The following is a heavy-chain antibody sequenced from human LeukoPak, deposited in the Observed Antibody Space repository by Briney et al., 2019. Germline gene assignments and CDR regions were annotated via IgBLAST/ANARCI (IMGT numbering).Heavy chain of an antibody. CDR2: ISAYNGNT. CDR3: ATTYRAYYDFWSGFSS. CDR1: GYTFTSYG. V-gene: IGHV1-18*01. D-gene: IGHD3-3*01. Sequence: ASVKVSCKASGYTFTSYGISWVRQAPGQGLEWMGWISAYNGNTNYAQKLQGRVTMTTDTSTSTAYMELRSLRSDDTAVYYCATTYRAYYDFWSGFSSWGQGTLVTVSS. J-gene: IGHJ4*02.